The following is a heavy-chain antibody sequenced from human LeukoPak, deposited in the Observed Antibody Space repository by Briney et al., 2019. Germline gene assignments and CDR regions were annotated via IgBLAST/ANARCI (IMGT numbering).Heavy chain of an antibody. CDR2: IYNDGNT. Sequence: GGSLRLSCAASGFTVSSNYMTWVRQAPGKGLEWVSIIYNDGNTFYADSVKGRFTISRDNSKNTLYLQMNSLRAEDTAVYYCARTYSDSGLEYFDFWGQGTLVTVSS. D-gene: IGHD6-13*01. CDR1: GFTVSSNY. J-gene: IGHJ4*02. V-gene: IGHV3-53*01. CDR3: ARTYSDSGLEYFDF.